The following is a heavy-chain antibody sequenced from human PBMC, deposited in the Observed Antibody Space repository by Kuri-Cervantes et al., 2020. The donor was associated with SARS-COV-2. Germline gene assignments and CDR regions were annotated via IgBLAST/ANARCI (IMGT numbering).Heavy chain of an antibody. Sequence: SVKVSCKASGYTFTSYAISWVRQAPGQGLEWMGGMNPIFGTANYAQKFQGRVTITTDESTSTAYMELSSLRSEDTAVYYCARVEKYGDSYYYYYGMDVWGQGTMVTVSS. V-gene: IGHV1-69*05. CDR1: GYTFTSYA. J-gene: IGHJ6*02. CDR2: MNPIFGTA. D-gene: IGHD4-17*01. CDR3: ARVEKYGDSYYYYYGMDV.